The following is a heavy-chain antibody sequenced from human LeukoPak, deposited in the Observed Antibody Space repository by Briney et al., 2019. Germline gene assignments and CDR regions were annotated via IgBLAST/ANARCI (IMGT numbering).Heavy chain of an antibody. Sequence: ASVKVSCKASGYTFTSYGISWVRQAPGQGLEWMGGIIPMFGTTIFAPKFQGRLTVTTDASTSTGYMELTSLQSEDTAVYYCATLAYSGFGPRSDSDYWGQETLVTVSS. V-gene: IGHV1-69*05. CDR1: GYTFTSYG. J-gene: IGHJ4*02. CDR3: ATLAYSGFGPRSDSDY. CDR2: IIPMFGTT. D-gene: IGHD5-12*01.